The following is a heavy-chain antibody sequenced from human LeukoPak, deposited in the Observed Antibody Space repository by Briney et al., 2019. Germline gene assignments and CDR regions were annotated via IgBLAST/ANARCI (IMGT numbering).Heavy chain of an antibody. J-gene: IGHJ5*02. CDR2: ISGSGGST. D-gene: IGHD4-17*01. Sequence: GESLRLSCAASGFTVSRYAMTWVRQAPGKGLEWVSAISGSGGSTYSADAVKGRFIISRDNSKNTVFLQMNSLRAEDTAVYYCAKGDGEIPDNWFDPWGQGTLVTVSS. V-gene: IGHV3-23*01. CDR1: GFTVSRYA. CDR3: AKGDGEIPDNWFDP.